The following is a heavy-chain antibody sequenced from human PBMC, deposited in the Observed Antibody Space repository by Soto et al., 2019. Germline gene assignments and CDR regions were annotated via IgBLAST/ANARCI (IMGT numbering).Heavy chain of an antibody. V-gene: IGHV3-23*04. CDR3: AKSGHMTTVIDYYYYGMDV. CDR2: ISGSGGST. CDR1: GFTFSNAW. J-gene: IGHJ6*02. D-gene: IGHD4-4*01. Sequence: EVQLVESGGGLVKPGGSLRLSCAASGFTFSNAWMSWVRQAPGKGLEWASAISGSGGSTYYADSVKGRFTISRDNSKNTLYLQMNSLRAEDTAVYYCAKSGHMTTVIDYYYYGMDVWGQGTTVTVSS.